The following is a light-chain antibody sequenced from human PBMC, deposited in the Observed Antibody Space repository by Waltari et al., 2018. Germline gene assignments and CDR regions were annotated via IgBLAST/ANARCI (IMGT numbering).Light chain of an antibody. J-gene: IGLJ1*01. V-gene: IGLV2-14*03. CDR3: SSYTSSSTYV. CDR2: DVS. Sequence: QSALTQPASMSGSPGQSLTISCTGTSSDVGGYHYVSWYQQHPGKAPKLMIYDVSNRPSGVSNRFSGSKSGNTASLTISGLQAEDEADYYCSSYTSSSTYVFGTGTKVTVL. CDR1: SSDVGGYHY.